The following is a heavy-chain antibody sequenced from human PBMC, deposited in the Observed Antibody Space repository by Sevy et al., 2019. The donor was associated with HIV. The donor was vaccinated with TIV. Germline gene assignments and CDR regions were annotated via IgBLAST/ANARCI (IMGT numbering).Heavy chain of an antibody. D-gene: IGHD2-2*01. CDR3: AGDCSSTSCLWGLDV. Sequence: GGSLRLSCAASGFMFSNYWMSWVRQAPGKGLEWVANIKRDGSEKYYVASVKGRFTISRGNAKNTLYLQMNSLRAEDTAVYYCAGDCSSTSCLWGLDVWGQGTTVTVSS. CDR2: IKRDGSEK. V-gene: IGHV3-7*03. J-gene: IGHJ6*02. CDR1: GFMFSNYW.